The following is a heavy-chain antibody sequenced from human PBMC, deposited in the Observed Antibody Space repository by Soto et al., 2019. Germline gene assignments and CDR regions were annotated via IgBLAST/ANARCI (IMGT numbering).Heavy chain of an antibody. CDR1: GGSISSYY. J-gene: IGHJ4*02. D-gene: IGHD6-19*01. V-gene: IGHV4-59*01. Sequence: QVQLQESGPGLVKPSETLSLTCTVSGGSISSYYWSWIRQPPGKGLEWIGYIYYSGSTNYNPSLKSRVTISVDTSKNQFSLKLSSVTAADTAVYYCARDSVGSYSGWHFDYWGQGTLVTVSS. CDR2: IYYSGST. CDR3: ARDSVGSYSGWHFDY.